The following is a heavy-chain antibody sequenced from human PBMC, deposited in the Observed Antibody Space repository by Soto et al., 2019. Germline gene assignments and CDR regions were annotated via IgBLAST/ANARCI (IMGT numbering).Heavy chain of an antibody. V-gene: IGHV1-69*01. J-gene: IGHJ6*02. CDR3: ARSQGSSTSLEIYYYYYYGMDV. CDR2: IIPIPGTA. Sequence: QVQLVQSGAEVQKPGSSVKVSCKASGGTFRSYAISWVRQAPGQGLEWMGGIIPIPGTANYAQKVQGRVTIAADESTSTAYMELSSLRSEDTAVYYCARSQGSSTSLEIYYYYYYGMDVWGQGTTVTVSS. CDR1: GGTFRSYA. D-gene: IGHD2-2*01.